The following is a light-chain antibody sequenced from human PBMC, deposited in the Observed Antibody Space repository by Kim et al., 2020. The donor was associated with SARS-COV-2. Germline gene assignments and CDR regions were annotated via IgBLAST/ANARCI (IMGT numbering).Light chain of an antibody. CDR3: QVWDSSSDQYV. CDR2: YDS. Sequence: APGKTARLTCGGNNIGSKSVHWYQQKPGQAPVLVIYYDSDRPSGIPERFSGSNSGNTATLTISRVEAGDEADYYCQVWDSSSDQYVFGTGTKVTVL. J-gene: IGLJ1*01. V-gene: IGLV3-21*04. CDR1: NIGSKS.